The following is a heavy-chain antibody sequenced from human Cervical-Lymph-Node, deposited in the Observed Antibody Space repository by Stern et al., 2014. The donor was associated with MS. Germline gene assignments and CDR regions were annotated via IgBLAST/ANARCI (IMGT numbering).Heavy chain of an antibody. D-gene: IGHD2-2*01. CDR1: GFTFSTYG. CDR3: AREAPVEPAATDAFDI. Sequence: VQLVESGGGVVQPGRSLSLSCAASGFTFSTYGLHCVRQAPGKGLEWVAVIWSDGTNSVYADSVKGRFTSSRDNSKNTLYLQMNTLRTEDTAVYYCAREAPVEPAATDAFDIWGRGTMVAVSS. V-gene: IGHV3-33*01. CDR2: IWSDGTNS. J-gene: IGHJ3*02.